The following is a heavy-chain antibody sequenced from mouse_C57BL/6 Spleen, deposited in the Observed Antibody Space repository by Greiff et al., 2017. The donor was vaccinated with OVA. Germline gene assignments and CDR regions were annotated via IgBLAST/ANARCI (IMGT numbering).Heavy chain of an antibody. CDR3: ARRFFYYGSDFDY. CDR2: INPNNGGT. J-gene: IGHJ2*01. CDR1: GYTFTDYN. Sequence: VQLKESGPELVKPGASVKIPCKASGYTFTDYNMDWVKQSHGKSLEWIGDINPNNGGTIYNQKFKGKATLTVDKSSSTAYMELRSLTSEDTAVYYCARRFFYYGSDFDYWGQGTTLTVSS. V-gene: IGHV1-18*01. D-gene: IGHD1-1*01.